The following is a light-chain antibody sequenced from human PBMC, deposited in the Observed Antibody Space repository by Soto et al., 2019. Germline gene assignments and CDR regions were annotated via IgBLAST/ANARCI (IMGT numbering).Light chain of an antibody. CDR1: ISDIGGYEY. CDR3: GSWDSSLSAYV. CDR2: EVT. V-gene: IGLV2-14*01. Sequence: QSVLTQPASVSGSPGQSITISCTGTISDIGGYEYVSWYQQHPGKAPRLMIYEVTYRPSGVSNRFSGSKSGSTASLTISGLQAEDEADYYCGSWDSSLSAYVFGTGTKVTVL. J-gene: IGLJ1*01.